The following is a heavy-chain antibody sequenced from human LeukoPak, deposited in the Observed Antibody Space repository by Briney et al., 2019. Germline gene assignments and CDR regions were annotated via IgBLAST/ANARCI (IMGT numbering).Heavy chain of an antibody. J-gene: IGHJ4*02. CDR3: AKGGLGGTAVVTMDS. D-gene: IGHD4-23*01. CDR2: ISGSGVST. CDR1: GFTFSSYA. Sequence: GGSLRLSCAASGFTFSSYAMSWVRQAPGKGLEWVSGISGSGVSTYYADSVKGQFTISRDNSKNTVYLQTNSLRAEDTAIYFCAKGGLGGTAVVTMDSWGQGTLVTVSS. V-gene: IGHV3-23*01.